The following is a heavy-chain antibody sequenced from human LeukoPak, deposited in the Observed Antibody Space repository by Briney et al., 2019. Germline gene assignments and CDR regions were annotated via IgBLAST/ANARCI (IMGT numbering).Heavy chain of an antibody. D-gene: IGHD2-2*01. CDR1: GGSISSGDYY. CDR3: ARYHMLNRGVNWFDP. CDR2: IYYSGST. J-gene: IGHJ5*02. V-gene: IGHV4-30-4*01. Sequence: SETLSLTCTVSGGSISSGDYYWSWIRQPPGKGLEWIGYIYYSGSTYYNPSLKSRVTISVDTSKNQFSLKLNSVTAADTAVYYCARYHMLNRGVNWFDPWGQGILVTVSS.